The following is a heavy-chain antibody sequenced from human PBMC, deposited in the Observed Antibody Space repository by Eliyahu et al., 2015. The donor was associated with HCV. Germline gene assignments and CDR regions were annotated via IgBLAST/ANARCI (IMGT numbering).Heavy chain of an antibody. CDR3: AKLDSSGYYFDY. V-gene: IGHV3-53*01. CDR2: IYSGGDT. CDR1: GFTVSSNY. J-gene: IGHJ4*02. Sequence: EVQVVESGGGLIQPGGSLRLSCAASGFTVSSNYMXWVRQAPGRGLEWVSVIYSGGDTYYADSVEGRFTISRDNSKNTLYLQMNSLRGEDTAVYYCAKLDSSGYYFDYWGQGTLVTVSS. D-gene: IGHD3-22*01.